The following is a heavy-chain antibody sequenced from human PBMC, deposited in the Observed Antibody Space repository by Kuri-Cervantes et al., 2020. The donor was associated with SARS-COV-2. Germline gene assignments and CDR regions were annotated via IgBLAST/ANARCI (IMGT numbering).Heavy chain of an antibody. V-gene: IGHV4-34*12. CDR3: ARVPSSGWYPVDAAFDI. CDR2: IIHGGCT. D-gene: IGHD6-19*01. J-gene: IGHJ3*02. Sequence: GSLRLSCYVCVGTFSHTTGSWIRQPPGKGLEWIGEIIHGGCTNYNASLNSRVTISLDTSNKQFSLKVPSVTAADTAVYYCARVPSSGWYPVDAAFDIWGQGTMVTVSS. CDR1: VGTFSHTT.